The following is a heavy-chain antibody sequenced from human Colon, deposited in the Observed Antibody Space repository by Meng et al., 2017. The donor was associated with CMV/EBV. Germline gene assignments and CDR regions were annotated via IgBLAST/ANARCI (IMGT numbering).Heavy chain of an antibody. Sequence: LSLTCAASGFTFSRHIMNWVRQAPGKGLEWVSSISSSSYIYYVDSVLGRFTISRDNAKNSLYLQMNSLRAEDTAVYYCARDSLQSTSSLDYWGQGTLVTVSS. V-gene: IGHV3-21*01. CDR1: GFTFSRHI. CDR3: ARDSLQSTSSLDY. D-gene: IGHD6-6*01. CDR2: ISSSSYI. J-gene: IGHJ4*02.